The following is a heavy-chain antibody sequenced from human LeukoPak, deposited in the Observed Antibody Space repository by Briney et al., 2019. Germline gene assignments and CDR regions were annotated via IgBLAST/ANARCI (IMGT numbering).Heavy chain of an antibody. V-gene: IGHV4-4*07. CDR3: ARELGQYYDFWSGSSGYYYGMDV. CDR2: IYTSGST. D-gene: IGHD3-3*01. J-gene: IGHJ6*02. Sequence: SETLSLTCTVSGGSISSYYWSWIRQPAGKGLEWIGHIYTSGSTNYNPSLKSRVTMSVDTSKNQFSLKLSSVTAADTAVYYCARELGQYYDFWSGSSGYYYGMDVWGQGTTVTVSS. CDR1: GGSISSYY.